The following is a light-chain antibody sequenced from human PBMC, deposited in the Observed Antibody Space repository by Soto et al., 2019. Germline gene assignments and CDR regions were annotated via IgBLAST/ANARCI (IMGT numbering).Light chain of an antibody. V-gene: IGLV1-51*01. CDR3: AVWDDRLSAEM. CDR1: ISNIGVNS. J-gene: IGLJ7*01. Sequence: QSVLTQPPSVSAAPGQRVTISCSGGISNIGVNSVSWYQQFPGRAPRLLIFGNNQRPSAVPDRFSGAKSDTSATLGITELQTADEADYYCAVWDDRLSAEMFGGGTQLTVL. CDR2: GNN.